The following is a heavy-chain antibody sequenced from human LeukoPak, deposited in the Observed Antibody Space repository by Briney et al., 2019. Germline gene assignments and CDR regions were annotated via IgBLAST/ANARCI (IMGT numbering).Heavy chain of an antibody. V-gene: IGHV3-11*01. D-gene: IGHD6-13*01. J-gene: IGHJ2*01. CDR2: ISSSGSTM. Sequence: GGSLRLSCAASGFTFSDYYMSWIRQALGKGLEWVSYISSSGSTMYYADSVKGRFTISRDNAKNSLYLQMNSLRAEDTAVYYCARDMVGSSRLRVFDLWGRGTLVTVSS. CDR1: GFTFSDYY. CDR3: ARDMVGSSRLRVFDL.